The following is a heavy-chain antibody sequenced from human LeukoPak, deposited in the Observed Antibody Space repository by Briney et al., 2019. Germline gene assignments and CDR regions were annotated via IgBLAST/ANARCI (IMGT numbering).Heavy chain of an antibody. J-gene: IGHJ4*02. CDR2: IYYSGST. D-gene: IGHD3-10*01. CDR1: GGSISSGDYY. V-gene: IGHV4-30-4*01. CDR3: ARVYYYGSGSYWYYFDY. Sequence: SSETLSLTCTVSGGSISSGDYYWSWIRQPPGKGLEWIGYIYYSGSTYYNPSLKSRVTISVDTSKNQFSLKLSSVTAADTAVYYCARVYYYGSGSYWYYFDYWGQGTLVTVSS.